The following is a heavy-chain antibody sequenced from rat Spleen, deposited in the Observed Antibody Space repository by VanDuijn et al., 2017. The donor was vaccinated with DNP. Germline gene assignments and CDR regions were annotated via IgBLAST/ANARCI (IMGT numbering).Heavy chain of an antibody. J-gene: IGHJ4*01. D-gene: IGHD1-9*01. V-gene: IGHV2-47*01. Sequence: VQLQESGPALVKPSQSLSLTCSVTGYSITSSYRWNWTRQPPGKGLEWMGVIWSNGNTDYNSAIKSRLSISRDTSKSQVFLKMNSLQTEDTAMYFCARYYGYNYYAMDAWGQGTSVTVSS. CDR1: GYSITSSYR. CDR3: ARYYGYNYYAMDA. CDR2: IWSNGNT.